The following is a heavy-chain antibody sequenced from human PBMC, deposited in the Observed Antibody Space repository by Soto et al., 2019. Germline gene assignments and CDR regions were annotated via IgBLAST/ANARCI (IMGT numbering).Heavy chain of an antibody. V-gene: IGHV3-74*01. Sequence: EVQLVESGGGLVQPGGSLRLSCAASRFIFSGYWLHWVRQAPGKGLMWVSRVNPDGSTTTYADSVKGRFTISRDNARDTVFLQMNCVRAEDTAVYYCARVASGSYDWFDPWGQGTLVTVSS. D-gene: IGHD1-26*01. CDR2: VNPDGSTT. J-gene: IGHJ5*02. CDR3: ARVASGSYDWFDP. CDR1: RFIFSGYW.